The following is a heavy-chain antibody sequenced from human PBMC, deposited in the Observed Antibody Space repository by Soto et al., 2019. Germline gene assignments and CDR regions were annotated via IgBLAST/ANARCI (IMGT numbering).Heavy chain of an antibody. J-gene: IGHJ5*02. CDR1: GGTFSSYA. CDR2: IIPIFGTA. D-gene: IGHD1-26*01. CDR3: ASSIVGATSAWFDP. Sequence: ASVKVSCKASGGTFSSYAISWVRQAPGQGLEWMGGIIPIFGTANYAQKFQGRVTITADESTSTAYMELSSLRSEDTAVYYCASSIVGATSAWFDPWGQGTLVTVSS. V-gene: IGHV1-69*13.